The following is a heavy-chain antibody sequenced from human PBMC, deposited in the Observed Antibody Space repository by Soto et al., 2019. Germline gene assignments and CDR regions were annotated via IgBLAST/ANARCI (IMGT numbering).Heavy chain of an antibody. J-gene: IGHJ3*02. D-gene: IGHD6-19*01. Sequence: QVQLVESGGGVVQPGRSLRLSCAASGFTFSSYGMHWVRQAPGKGLEWVALISYDGSNKYYADSVKGRFTISRDNSKNXLYLQMNSLRAEDTAVYYCAKDDSSGWYRKYAFDIWGQGTMVTVSS. CDR1: GFTFSSYG. V-gene: IGHV3-30*18. CDR3: AKDDSSGWYRKYAFDI. CDR2: ISYDGSNK.